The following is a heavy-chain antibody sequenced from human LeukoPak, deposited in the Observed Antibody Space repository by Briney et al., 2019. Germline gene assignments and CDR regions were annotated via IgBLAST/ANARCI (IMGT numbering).Heavy chain of an antibody. CDR2: IRNDGSNK. D-gene: IGHD5-18*01. CDR3: AKDTTWIQLWLN. CDR1: GFTFSSYG. J-gene: IGHJ4*02. Sequence: GGSLRLSCAASGFTFSSYGMFWVRQAPGKGLEWVSLIRNDGSNKYDADSVKGRFTISRDNSKNTLSLQMNSLRAEDTAVYYCAKDTTWIQLWLNWGQGTLVTVSS. V-gene: IGHV3-30*02.